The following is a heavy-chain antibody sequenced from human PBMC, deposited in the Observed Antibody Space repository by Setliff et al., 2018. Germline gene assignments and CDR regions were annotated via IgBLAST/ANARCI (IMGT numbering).Heavy chain of an antibody. J-gene: IGHJ4*02. D-gene: IGHD2-8*02. CDR3: ARMSTSGPHYDY. CDR1: GYSFSSNA. V-gene: IGHV1-3*01. CDR2: IHAGSSNT. Sequence: ASVKVSCKASGYSFSSNAFHWVRQAPGQTLEWMGWIHAGSSNTLYSQRFQDRITISRDTSATTVHMELSSLRSDDTAVYYCARMSTSGPHYDYWGQGTLVTSPQ.